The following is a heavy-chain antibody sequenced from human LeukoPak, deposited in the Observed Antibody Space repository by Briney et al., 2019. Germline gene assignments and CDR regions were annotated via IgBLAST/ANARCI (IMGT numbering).Heavy chain of an antibody. J-gene: IGHJ4*02. V-gene: IGHV3-23*01. CDR3: AKDFGAYCGGDCPPGFDY. CDR2: ISGSSDST. D-gene: IGHD2-21*02. CDR1: GFTFNTYW. Sequence: GGSLRLSCAASGFTFNTYWMHWVRQAPGKGLVWVSAISGSSDSTYYADSVKGRFAISRDNSKNTLYLQMNSLRAEDTAVYYCAKDFGAYCGGDCPPGFDYWGQGTLVTVSS.